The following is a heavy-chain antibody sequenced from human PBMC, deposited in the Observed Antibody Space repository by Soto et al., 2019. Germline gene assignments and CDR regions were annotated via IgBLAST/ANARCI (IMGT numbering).Heavy chain of an antibody. J-gene: IGHJ4*02. CDR3: ARLGGWGHCSNTRCYTFDY. Sequence: GESLKISCKGSGYSFISYWIGWVRQMPGKGLEWMGIIYPGDSDTRYSPSFQGQVTISADKSISTAYLQWSNLKASDTAMYYCARLGGWGHCSNTRCYTFDYWGQGTPVTVSS. D-gene: IGHD2-2*02. CDR1: GYSFISYW. V-gene: IGHV5-51*01. CDR2: IYPGDSDT.